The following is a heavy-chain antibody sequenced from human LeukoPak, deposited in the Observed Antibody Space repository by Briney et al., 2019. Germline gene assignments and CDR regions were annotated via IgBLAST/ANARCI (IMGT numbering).Heavy chain of an antibody. J-gene: IGHJ4*02. Sequence: SETLSLTCAVYGGSFSGYYWSWIRQPPGKGLEWIREINHSGSTNYNPSLKSRVTISVDTSKNQFSLKLSSVTAADTAVYYCASGGATPFDYWGQGTLVTVSS. D-gene: IGHD1-26*01. CDR3: ASGGATPFDY. CDR2: INHSGST. V-gene: IGHV4-34*01. CDR1: GGSFSGYY.